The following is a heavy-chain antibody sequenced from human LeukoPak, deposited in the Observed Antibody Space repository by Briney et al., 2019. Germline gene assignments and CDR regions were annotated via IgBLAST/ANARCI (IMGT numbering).Heavy chain of an antibody. CDR1: GYTFRSHG. Sequence: ASVKVSCKASGYTFRSHGITWVRQAPGQGLEWMGWISAYNGNTNYAQKLQGRVTMTTDTSTSTAYMKLRSLRSDDTAVYYCAREGPYSGNYYEDYWGQGTLVTVSS. D-gene: IGHD1-26*01. J-gene: IGHJ4*02. V-gene: IGHV1-18*01. CDR2: ISAYNGNT. CDR3: AREGPYSGNYYEDY.